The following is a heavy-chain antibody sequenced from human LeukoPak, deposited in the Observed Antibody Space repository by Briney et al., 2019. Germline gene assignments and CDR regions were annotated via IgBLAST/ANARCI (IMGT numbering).Heavy chain of an antibody. CDR3: AKRDIVVVPAALIDY. Sequence: GGSLRLSCAASGFTFSSYAMSWVRQAPGKGLEWVSTISGSGGDTYYADSVKGRFTISRDNSQNTLYLQMNSLRAGDTAVYYCAKRDIVVVPAALIDYWGQGTLVTVSS. J-gene: IGHJ4*02. V-gene: IGHV3-23*01. CDR2: ISGSGGDT. D-gene: IGHD2-2*01. CDR1: GFTFSSYA.